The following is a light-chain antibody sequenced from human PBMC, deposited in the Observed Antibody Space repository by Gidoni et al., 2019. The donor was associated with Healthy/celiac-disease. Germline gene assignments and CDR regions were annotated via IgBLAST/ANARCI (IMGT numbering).Light chain of an antibody. CDR2: AAS. J-gene: IGKJ1*01. V-gene: IGKV1-39*01. CDR3: QQSYSTLGT. Sequence: DLQMTQSPSSLSASVGDRVTITCRASQSISSYLNWYQQKPGKAPKLLIYAASSLQRGVPSRFSGSGSGTDFTLTISRLQPEDFATYYCQQSYSTLGTFGQGTKVEIK. CDR1: QSISSY.